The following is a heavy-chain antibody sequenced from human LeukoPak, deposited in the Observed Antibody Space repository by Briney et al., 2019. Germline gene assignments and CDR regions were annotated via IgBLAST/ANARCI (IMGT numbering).Heavy chain of an antibody. CDR1: GGSISSSSYY. V-gene: IGHV4-39*07. D-gene: IGHD5-18*01. Sequence: KTSETLSLTCTVSGGSISSSSYYWGWIRQPPGKGLEWIGSIYYSGSTYYNPSLKSRVTISVDTSKNQFSLKLSSVTAADTAVYYCARARGGYSYGWFDPWGQGTLVTVSS. CDR3: ARARGGYSYGWFDP. J-gene: IGHJ5*02. CDR2: IYYSGST.